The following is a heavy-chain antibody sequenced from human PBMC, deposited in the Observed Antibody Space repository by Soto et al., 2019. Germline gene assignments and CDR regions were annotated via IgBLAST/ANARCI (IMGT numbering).Heavy chain of an antibody. Sequence: KASETLSLTCAVYGGSFSGYYWSWIRQPPGKGLEWIGEINHSGSTNYNPSLKSRVTISVDTSKNQFSLKLSSVTAADTAVYYCARGIVVVVAARWYYGMDVWGQGTTVTVSS. CDR2: INHSGST. J-gene: IGHJ6*02. V-gene: IGHV4-34*01. D-gene: IGHD2-15*01. CDR1: GGSFSGYY. CDR3: ARGIVVVVAARWYYGMDV.